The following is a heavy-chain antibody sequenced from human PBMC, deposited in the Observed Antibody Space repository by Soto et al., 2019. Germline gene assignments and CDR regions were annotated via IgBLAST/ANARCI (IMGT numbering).Heavy chain of an antibody. V-gene: IGHV1-8*02. D-gene: IGHD4-17*01. CDR3: ARSTNDYGDRH. CDR1: GYTFTSYD. J-gene: IGHJ4*02. Sequence: QVQLVQSGAEVKKPGASVKVSCKASGYTFTSYDINWVRQATGQGLEWMGWMNPNRGNTGYAQKFQGRVTMTRTTSRSTAYMEPSSLRSEDTAVYSCARSTNDYGDRHWGQGTLVTVSS. CDR2: MNPNRGNT.